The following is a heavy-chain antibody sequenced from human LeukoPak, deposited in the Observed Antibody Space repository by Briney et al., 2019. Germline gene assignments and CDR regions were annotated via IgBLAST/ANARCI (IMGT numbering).Heavy chain of an antibody. CDR2: IRDKANGYTT. Sequence: GRSLRLSCAASGFTFSDHYIDWVRQAPGKGLEWVGRIRDKANGYTTEYAASVKDRFTFSRDDSKKSVSLQINSLKTEDTAVYYCARVGNSGGYYYPLDYWGQGTLVTVSS. D-gene: IGHD3-22*01. CDR1: GFTFSDHY. J-gene: IGHJ4*02. CDR3: ARVGNSGGYYYPLDY. V-gene: IGHV3-72*01.